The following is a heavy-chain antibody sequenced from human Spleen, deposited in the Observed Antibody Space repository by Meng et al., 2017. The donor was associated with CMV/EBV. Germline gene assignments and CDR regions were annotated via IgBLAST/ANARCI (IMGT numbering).Heavy chain of an antibody. D-gene: IGHD3-16*01. CDR3: AREGGGSYYGMDV. Sequence: GGSLKISCAASGFTFSSYAMSWVRQAPGKGLEWVSVIYSGGSSTYYADSVKGRFTISRDNSKNTLYLQMNSLRAEDTAVYYCAREGGGSYYGMDVWGHGTTVTVSS. CDR1: GFTFSSYA. J-gene: IGHJ6*02. CDR2: IYSGGSST. V-gene: IGHV3-23*03.